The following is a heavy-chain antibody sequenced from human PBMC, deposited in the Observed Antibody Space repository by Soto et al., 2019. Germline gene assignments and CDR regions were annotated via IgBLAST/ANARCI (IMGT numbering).Heavy chain of an antibody. CDR3: EKGGRKWLVTSDFNY. Sequence: VQLVESGGGVVQPGRSLRLSCAASGFTFSDYAMHWVRQAPGKGLEWVAVVSHDGRNTHYADSVKGRFTISRDSSKNTVSLEMTSLRAEDMAVCYCEKGGRKWLVTSDFNYWGPGALVTVSS. V-gene: IGHV3-30*18. CDR2: VSHDGRNT. CDR1: GFTFSDYA. J-gene: IGHJ4*02. D-gene: IGHD6-19*01.